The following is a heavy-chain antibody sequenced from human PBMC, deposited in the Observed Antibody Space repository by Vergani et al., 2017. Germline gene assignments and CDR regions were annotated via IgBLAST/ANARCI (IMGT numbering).Heavy chain of an antibody. CDR1: GFTFSGSA. CDR2: IRSKANSYAT. Sequence: EVQLVESGGGLVQPGGSLKLSCAASGFTFSGSAMHWVRQASGKGLEWVGRIRSKANSYATAYAASVKGRFTISRDDSQNTAYLQMNSLKTEDTAVYYCTRRYVGDLWSGYYPGRGGMDVWGQGTTVTVSS. CDR3: TRRYVGDLWSGYYPGRGGMDV. V-gene: IGHV3-73*02. J-gene: IGHJ6*02. D-gene: IGHD3-3*01.